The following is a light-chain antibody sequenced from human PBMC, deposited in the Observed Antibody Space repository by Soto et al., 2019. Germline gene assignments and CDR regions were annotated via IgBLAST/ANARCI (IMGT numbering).Light chain of an antibody. V-gene: IGLV1-40*01. CDR2: GNN. J-gene: IGLJ2*01. Sequence: QSVLTQPPSVSGAPGQRVTISCTGSRSNIGAHFDVHWYQQLPGTAPKLLIYGNNNRPSGVPDRFSGSKSGTSASLAITGLQAEDEADYYCRSYDSSLSGVVFGGGTKLTVL. CDR3: RSYDSSLSGVV. CDR1: RSNIGAHFD.